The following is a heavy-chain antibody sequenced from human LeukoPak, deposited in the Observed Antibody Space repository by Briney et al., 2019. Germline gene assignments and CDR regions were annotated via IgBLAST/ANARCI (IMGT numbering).Heavy chain of an antibody. V-gene: IGHV1-69*04. CDR1: GGTFSSYA. CDR3: ARDGDATYFDY. Sequence: SVKVSCKASGGTFSSYAISWVRQAPGQGLEWMGRIIPILGIANYAQKFQGRVTITADKSTSTAYMELSSLRSEDTAVYYCARDGDATYFDYWGQGTLVTVSS. D-gene: IGHD3-10*01. J-gene: IGHJ4*02. CDR2: IIPILGIA.